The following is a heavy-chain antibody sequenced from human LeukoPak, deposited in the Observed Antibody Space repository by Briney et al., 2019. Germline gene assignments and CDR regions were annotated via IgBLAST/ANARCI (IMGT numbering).Heavy chain of an antibody. V-gene: IGHV4-59*01. J-gene: IGHJ2*01. CDR2: IYYSGST. D-gene: IGHD2-21*01. CDR3: ARTAYARFFDL. CDR1: GGSFSGYY. Sequence: SETLSLTCAVYGGSFSGYYWSWIRQPPGKGLEWIGHIYYSGSTNYNPSLKSRVTISIDTSKNQFSLKLSSVTAADTAVYYCARTAYARFFDLWGRGTLVTVSS.